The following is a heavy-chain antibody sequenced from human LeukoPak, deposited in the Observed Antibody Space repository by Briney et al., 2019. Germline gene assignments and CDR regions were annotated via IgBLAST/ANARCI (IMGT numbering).Heavy chain of an antibody. CDR1: GGSISSYF. Sequence: SETLSLTCTVSGGSISSYFWNWIRQPPGKGLEWIGEINHGGGTRYNPSLKSRATISVDTSKKQFSLNLTSVTAADTAVYYCARGIRGSGSYNWGQGTLVTVSS. CDR3: ARGIRGSGSYN. V-gene: IGHV4-34*01. J-gene: IGHJ4*02. D-gene: IGHD1-26*01. CDR2: INHGGGT.